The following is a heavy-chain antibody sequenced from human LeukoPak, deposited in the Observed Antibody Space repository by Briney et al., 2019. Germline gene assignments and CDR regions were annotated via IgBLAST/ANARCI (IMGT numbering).Heavy chain of an antibody. V-gene: IGHV4-39*07. CDR1: GGSISSSSYY. CDR3: ARDPANTDRGGDCYL. J-gene: IGHJ5*02. D-gene: IGHD2-21*02. Sequence: SETLSLTCTVSGGSISSSSYYWGWIRQPPGKGLEWIGSIYYSGSTYYNPSLKSRVTISVDTSKNQFSLKLSSVTAADTAVYYCARDPANTDRGGDCYLWGQGTLVTVSS. CDR2: IYYSGST.